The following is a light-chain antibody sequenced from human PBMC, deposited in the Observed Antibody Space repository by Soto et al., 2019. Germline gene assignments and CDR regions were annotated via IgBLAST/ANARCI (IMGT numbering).Light chain of an antibody. CDR1: QNISTW. CDR2: DVS. V-gene: IGKV1-5*01. J-gene: IGKJ4*01. Sequence: DIQMTQTPSTLSASVGDRVTITCRPSQNISTWLAWYQQKSGKAPKLLIYDVSTLESGVPSRFSGSGSGTEFSLTIRGLQPDDFAIYYCQQYDSYRTFGGGTKVDIK. CDR3: QQYDSYRT.